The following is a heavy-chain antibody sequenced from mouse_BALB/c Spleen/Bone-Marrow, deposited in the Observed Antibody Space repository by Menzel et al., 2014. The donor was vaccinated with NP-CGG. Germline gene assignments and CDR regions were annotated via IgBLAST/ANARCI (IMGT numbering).Heavy chain of an antibody. Sequence: EVQVVESGGGLVQPGGSLRLSCATSGFTFTDYYMSWVRQPPGKALEWLGFIRNKANGYTTEYSTSVKGRFTISRDNSQSIPYLQMNTLRAEGSATYYCARGVVATDYWGQGTTLTVSS. CDR1: GFTFTDYY. J-gene: IGHJ2*01. V-gene: IGHV7-3*02. CDR2: IRNKANGYTT. D-gene: IGHD1-1*01. CDR3: ARGVVATDY.